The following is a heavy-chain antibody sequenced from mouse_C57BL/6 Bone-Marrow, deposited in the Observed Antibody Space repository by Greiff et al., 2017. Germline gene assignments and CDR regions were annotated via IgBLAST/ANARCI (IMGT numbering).Heavy chain of an antibody. D-gene: IGHD1-1*01. Sequence: QVQLQQSGAELARPGASVKMSCKASGYTFTSYTMHWVKQRPGQGLEWIGYINPSSGSTKYNQKFKDKATLTADKSSSTAYLQLSSLTSEDSAVYYCGRWDYGSSYNYAMDDWGKGTSVTVSS. CDR2: INPSSGST. CDR3: GRWDYGSSYNYAMDD. CDR1: GYTFTSYT. V-gene: IGHV1-4*01. J-gene: IGHJ4*01.